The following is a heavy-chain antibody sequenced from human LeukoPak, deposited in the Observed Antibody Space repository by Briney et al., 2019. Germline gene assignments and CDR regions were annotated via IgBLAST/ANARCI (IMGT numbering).Heavy chain of an antibody. CDR2: IRFDGRDK. CDR3: AKDRYSSSSTFTINPFDY. D-gene: IGHD6-13*01. J-gene: IGHJ4*02. Sequence: PGGSLRLSCAASEFTFSSYGMNWVRQTPGKGLAWAAFIRFDGRDKYYTDSVKGRFTISRDNSKSTLDLQMNSLRVEDTAVYYCAKDRYSSSSTFTINPFDYWGQGILVTVSS. V-gene: IGHV3-30*02. CDR1: EFTFSSYG.